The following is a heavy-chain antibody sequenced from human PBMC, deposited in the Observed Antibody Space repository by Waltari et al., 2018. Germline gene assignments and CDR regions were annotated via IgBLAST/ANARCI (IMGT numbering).Heavy chain of an antibody. CDR1: GGTFSSYA. CDR3: ARDSSGGSYYTADAFDI. Sequence: QVQLVQSGAEVKKPGSSVKVSCKASGGTFSSYAISWVRQAPGQGLEWMGGIIPIFGTANDAQKFQGRVTITADESTSTAYMELSSLRSEDTAMYYCARDSSGGSYYTADAFDIWGQGTMVTVSS. V-gene: IGHV1-69*13. J-gene: IGHJ3*02. D-gene: IGHD3-10*01. CDR2: IIPIFGTA.